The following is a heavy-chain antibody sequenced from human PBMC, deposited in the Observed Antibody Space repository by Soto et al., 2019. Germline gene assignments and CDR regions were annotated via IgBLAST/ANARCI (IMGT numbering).Heavy chain of an antibody. D-gene: IGHD5-18*01. V-gene: IGHV1-69*01. CDR2: SIPIFGTA. J-gene: IGHJ4*01. Sequence: QVQLVQSGAEVKKPGSSVKVSCKASGGTFSSYAISWVRQGPGQGLEWMGGSIPIFGTANYARKFHGGVTITADESTSTAYMKLSSLRSEDTAVYYCARDRGIQHRAFDYSGHGTLVTVSS. CDR1: GGTFSSYA. CDR3: ARDRGIQHRAFDY.